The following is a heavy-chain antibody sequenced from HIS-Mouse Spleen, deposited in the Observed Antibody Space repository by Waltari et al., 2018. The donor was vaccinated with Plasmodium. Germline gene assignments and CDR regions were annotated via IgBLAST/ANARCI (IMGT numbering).Heavy chain of an antibody. D-gene: IGHD6-13*01. V-gene: IGHV4-4*07. J-gene: IGHJ4*02. Sequence: QVQLQESGPGLVKPSETLSLTCTVSGGSLSSYYWRWIRQPAGKGLEWIGRSYTSGSTNYNPSLKSRVTMSVDTSKNQFSLKLSSVTAADTAVYYCARDRGAAAGTLVWAFDYWGQGTLVTVSS. CDR2: SYTSGST. CDR3: ARDRGAAAGTLVWAFDY. CDR1: GGSLSSYY.